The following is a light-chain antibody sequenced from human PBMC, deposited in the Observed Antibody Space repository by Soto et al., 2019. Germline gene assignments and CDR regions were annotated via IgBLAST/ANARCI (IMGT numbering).Light chain of an antibody. V-gene: IGKV1-39*01. CDR1: QNIRNY. CDR2: AAS. CDR3: QQSYSCPWT. J-gene: IGKJ1*01. Sequence: DIQISQPPSSLSASVEDRVTITCRASQNIRNYLNWYQQESGKAPKLLIYAASSLQSGVPSRFSGTGSGTDFTLTISSLQPEDFATYYCQQSYSCPWTFGQGTKVDIK.